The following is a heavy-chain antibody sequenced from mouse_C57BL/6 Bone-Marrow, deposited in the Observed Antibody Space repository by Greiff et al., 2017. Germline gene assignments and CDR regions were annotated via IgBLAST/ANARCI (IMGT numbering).Heavy chain of an antibody. CDR2: ISNGGGST. CDR3: ARTGSFAY. D-gene: IGHD2-2*01. CDR1: GFTFSDYY. V-gene: IGHV5-12*01. Sequence: DVMLVESGGGLVQPGGSLKLSCAASGFTFSDYYMYWVRQTPEKRLEWVAYISNGGGSTYYPDTVKGRFTISRDNAKNTLYLQMSRLKSEDTAMYYCARTGSFAYWGQGTLVTVSA. J-gene: IGHJ3*01.